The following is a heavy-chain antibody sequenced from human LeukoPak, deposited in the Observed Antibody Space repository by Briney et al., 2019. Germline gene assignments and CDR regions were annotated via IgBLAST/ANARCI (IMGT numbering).Heavy chain of an antibody. J-gene: IGHJ5*02. CDR3: ARGIAAAGIRWFNP. Sequence: SETLSLTCTVSGGSISSHYWSWIRQPPGKGLEWIGYIYYSGSTNYNPSLKSRVTISADTSKNQFSLKLSSVTAADTAVYYCARGIAAAGIRWFNPWGQGTLVTVSS. CDR2: IYYSGST. D-gene: IGHD6-13*01. CDR1: GGSISSHY. V-gene: IGHV4-59*11.